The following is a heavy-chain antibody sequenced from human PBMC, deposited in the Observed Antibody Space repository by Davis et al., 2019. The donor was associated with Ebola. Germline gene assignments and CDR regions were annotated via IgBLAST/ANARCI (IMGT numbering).Heavy chain of an antibody. CDR1: GGTFSSYA. CDR2: IIPILGIA. CDR3: ARVSHYDSFDP. V-gene: IGHV1-69*04. D-gene: IGHD3-16*01. Sequence: SVKVSCKASGGTFSSYAISWVRQAPGQGLEWMGRIIPILGIANYAQKFQGRVTITADESTSTAYMELSSLRSEDTAVYYCARVSHYDSFDPWGQGTLVTVSS. J-gene: IGHJ5*02.